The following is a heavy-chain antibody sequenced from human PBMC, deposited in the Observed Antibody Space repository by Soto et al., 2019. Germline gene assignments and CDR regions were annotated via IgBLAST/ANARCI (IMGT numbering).Heavy chain of an antibody. J-gene: IGHJ4*02. V-gene: IGHV3-23*01. CDR1: GFTLINYP. CDR2: SINSGGGS. D-gene: IGHD3-16*02. CDR3: AKSRDYVWGTYRPPYDY. Sequence: WGSLRLSCEASGFTLINYPIIFFRHSPFKGLEWVSTSINSGGGSYYADSVKGRFTISRDRSKSTLYLQMDSLRAEDTAVYYCAKSRDYVWGTYRPPYDYWGQGILVTVSS.